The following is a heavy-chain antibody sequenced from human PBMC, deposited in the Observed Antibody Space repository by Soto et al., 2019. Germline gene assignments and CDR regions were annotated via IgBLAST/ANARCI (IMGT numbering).Heavy chain of an antibody. V-gene: IGHV3-23*01. CDR3: ATDIVLNASPTDY. D-gene: IGHD2-8*01. CDR1: GFTFSSYA. CDR2: ISGSGGST. Sequence: EVQLLESGGGLVQPGGSLRLSCAASGFTFSSYAMSWVRQAPGKGLEWVSAISGSGGSTYYADSVKGRFTISRDNSKNTLYLQMNSLSAEDTAVYYCATDIVLNASPTDYWGQGTLVTVSS. J-gene: IGHJ4*02.